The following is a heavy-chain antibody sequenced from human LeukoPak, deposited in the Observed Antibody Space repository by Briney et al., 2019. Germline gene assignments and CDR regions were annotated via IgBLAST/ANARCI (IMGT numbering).Heavy chain of an antibody. CDR2: INPSGGST. D-gene: IGHD3-22*01. CDR3: ARYYYDSSGYYSFDY. CDR1: GYTFTSYY. V-gene: IGHV1-46*01. J-gene: IGHJ4*02. Sequence: ASVKVSCKASGYTFTSYYMHWVRQAPGQGLEWMGIINPSGGSTTYAQKFQGRVTMTRDTSTTTVYMELSSLRSEDTAVYYCARYYYDSSGYYSFDYWGQGTLVTVSS.